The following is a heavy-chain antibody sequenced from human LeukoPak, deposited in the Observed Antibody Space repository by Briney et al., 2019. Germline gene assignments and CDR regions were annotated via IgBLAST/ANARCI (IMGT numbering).Heavy chain of an antibody. CDR1: GGSISSYN. V-gene: IGHV4-59*08. J-gene: IGHJ4*02. CDR3: ARQLRGEAVAGHLQPFDY. CDR2: IYYSGST. D-gene: IGHD6-19*01. Sequence: SETLSLTCTVSGGSISSYNWNWIRQPPGKGLEWIGYIYYSGSTNYNPSLKSRVTISVDTSKNQFSLKLSSVTAADTAVYFCARQLRGEAVAGHLQPFDYWGQGTLVTVSS.